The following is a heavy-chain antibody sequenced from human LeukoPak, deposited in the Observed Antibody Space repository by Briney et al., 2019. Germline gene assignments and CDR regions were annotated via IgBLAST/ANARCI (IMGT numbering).Heavy chain of an antibody. CDR3: VKEHVDRAFTRSFEI. J-gene: IGHJ3*02. CDR2: ISPDRT. D-gene: IGHD3-10*01. V-gene: IGHV3-23*01. CDR1: GFSFSTNP. Sequence: GGSLRLSCAASGFSFSTNPMSWVRQAPGKGLEWVSAISPDRTYYADSVRGRFTISRDTYKNTVDLHINSPRAEDTAIYYCVKEHVDRAFTRSFEIWGQGTVVTVS.